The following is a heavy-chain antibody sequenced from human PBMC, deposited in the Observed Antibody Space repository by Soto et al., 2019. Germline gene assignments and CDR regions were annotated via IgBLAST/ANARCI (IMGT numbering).Heavy chain of an antibody. CDR1: GGSISSSSYY. CDR2: IYYSGST. D-gene: IGHD3-22*01. Sequence: QLQLQESGPGLVKPSETLSLTCTVSGGSISSSSYYWGWIRQPPGKGLEWIGSIYYSGSTYYNPALKSRVTISVDTSKNQFSLKLSSVTAADTAVYYCARGDGSGYYFHGFDYWGQGTLVTVSS. V-gene: IGHV4-39*01. CDR3: ARGDGSGYYFHGFDY. J-gene: IGHJ4*02.